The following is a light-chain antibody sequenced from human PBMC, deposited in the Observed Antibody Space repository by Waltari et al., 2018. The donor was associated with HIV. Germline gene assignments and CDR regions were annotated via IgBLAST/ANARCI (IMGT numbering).Light chain of an antibody. V-gene: IGLV3-1*01. CDR3: QAWDSTTGVI. J-gene: IGLJ2*01. CDR1: KLGANY. CDR2: QDN. Sequence: SYMLTQPPSVSVSPGQTATITCQGDKLGANYFCWYQHNSGQSQLLVIYQDNKRPSGIPERFSASTSGNTATLTITGTQAVDEADYYCQAWDSTTGVIFGGGTKLTVL.